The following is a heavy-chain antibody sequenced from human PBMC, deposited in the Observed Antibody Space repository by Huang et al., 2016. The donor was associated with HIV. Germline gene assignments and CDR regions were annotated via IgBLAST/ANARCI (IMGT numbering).Heavy chain of an antibody. V-gene: IGHV1-46*01. CDR1: GYAFTSYY. D-gene: IGHD3-22*01. J-gene: IGHJ4*02. CDR2: SNPSGGST. CDR3: ARDRDFYDSSGYWGFNYFDY. Sequence: QVQLVQSGAEVKKPGASVKVSCKASGYAFTSYYMHWVRQGTGQGLEWMGRSNPSGGSTSYAQKFQGRVTTTRDTSTNTVFMELSSLRSEDTAVYYCARDRDFYDSSGYWGFNYFDYWGQGTLVTVSS.